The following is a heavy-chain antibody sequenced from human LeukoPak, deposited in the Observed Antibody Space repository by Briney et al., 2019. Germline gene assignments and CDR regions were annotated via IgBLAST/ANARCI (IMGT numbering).Heavy chain of an antibody. CDR3: ARGPDCSSTSCYYYYMDV. CDR2: INPNSGGT. D-gene: IGHD2-2*01. J-gene: IGHJ6*03. CDR1: GYTFAGYY. V-gene: IGHV1-2*02. Sequence: ASVKVSCKASGYTFAGYYMHWVRQAPGQGLEWMGLINPNSGGTNYAKKFRGRVTMTRDTSISTAYMELSRLGSDDTAVYYCARGPDCSSTSCYYYYMDVWGKGTTVTVSS.